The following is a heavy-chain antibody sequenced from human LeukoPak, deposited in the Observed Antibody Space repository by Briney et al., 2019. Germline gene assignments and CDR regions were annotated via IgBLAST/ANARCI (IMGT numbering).Heavy chain of an antibody. CDR2: IYYSGST. D-gene: IGHD1-26*01. V-gene: IGHV4-59*01. CDR3: ARDRNSGSYYSWFDP. J-gene: IGHJ5*02. Sequence: PSETLSLTCTVSGGPISSYYWSWIRQPPGKGLEWIGYIYYSGSTNYNPSLKSRVTISVDTSKNQFSLKLSSVTAADTAVYYCARDRNSGSYYSWFDPWGQGTLVTVSS. CDR1: GGPISSYY.